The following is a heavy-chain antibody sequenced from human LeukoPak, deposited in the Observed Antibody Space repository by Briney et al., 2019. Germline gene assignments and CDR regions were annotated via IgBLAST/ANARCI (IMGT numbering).Heavy chain of an antibody. CDR3: TRHHTIGVGETWFDP. V-gene: IGHV3-73*01. Sequence: GGSLRLSCAASGVSFSDAGTDWVCNTSGQGLDCDGRTAANADNYVTEYAASVKGRFTISRDNSKSTAYLQMNSLRAEDTAVYYCTRHHTIGVGETWFDPWGQGTLVTVSS. J-gene: IGHJ5*02. CDR2: TAANADNYVT. CDR1: GVSFSDAG. D-gene: IGHD3-10*01.